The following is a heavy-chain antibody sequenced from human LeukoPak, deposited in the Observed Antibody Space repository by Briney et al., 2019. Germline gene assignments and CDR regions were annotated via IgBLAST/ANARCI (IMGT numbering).Heavy chain of an antibody. J-gene: IGHJ4*02. D-gene: IGHD3-3*01. CDR3: TRGDDDFRNSGWH. V-gene: IGHV3-49*04. Sequence: GGSLRLSCTASGFTFGDYAMSWVRQAPGKGLEWVGFIRSKAYGGTTEYAASVKGRFTISRDDSKSIAYLQMNSLKTEDTAVYYCTRGDDDFRNSGWHWARGTLFTVSS. CDR2: IRSKAYGGTT. CDR1: GFTFGDYA.